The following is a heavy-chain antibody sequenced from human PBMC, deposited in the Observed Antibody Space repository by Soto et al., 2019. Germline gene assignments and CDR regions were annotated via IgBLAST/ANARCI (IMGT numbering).Heavy chain of an antibody. Sequence: SVKVSCKAFGGTFSTSTIYWVRQAPGQGLEWMGRIIPMFGIVNYAQNFQGRVTITADKSTRTAYLELSSLRSEDTAVYYCASGKYCNSATCYSWLDPWGQGTLVTVSS. CDR2: IIPMFGIV. V-gene: IGHV1-69*02. D-gene: IGHD2-2*01. CDR3: ASGKYCNSATCYSWLDP. J-gene: IGHJ5*02. CDR1: GGTFSTST.